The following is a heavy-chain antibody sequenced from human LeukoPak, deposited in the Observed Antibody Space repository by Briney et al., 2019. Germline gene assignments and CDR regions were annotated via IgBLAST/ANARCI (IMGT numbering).Heavy chain of an antibody. J-gene: IGHJ6*02. CDR3: ARVLDGSGYYLTYYYYGMDV. CDR2: ISYDGSDK. Sequence: GRSLRLSCAASAFTFSNYAMHWVRQAPGKGLEWVAVISYDGSDKYYADSVKGRFTISRGNSKNTLYLQMNSLRAEDTAVYYCARVLDGSGYYLTYYYYGMDVWGQGTTVSVSS. CDR1: AFTFSNYA. D-gene: IGHD3-22*01. V-gene: IGHV3-30*04.